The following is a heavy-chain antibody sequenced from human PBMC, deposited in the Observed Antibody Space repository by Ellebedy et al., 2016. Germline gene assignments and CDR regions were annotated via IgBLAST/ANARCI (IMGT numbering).Heavy chain of an antibody. CDR3: ARGSGYCSSTSCSGGTD. D-gene: IGHD2-2*01. CDR2: IKQDGSDK. J-gene: IGHJ4*02. CDR1: GVTFSSYW. V-gene: IGHV3-7*03. Sequence: GGSLRLSCVDSGVTFSSYWMSWVRQAPGRGLEWVANIKQDGSDKNYVDSVKGRFTISRDNAKKSLYLQMNSLRAEDTAVYYCARGSGYCSSTSCSGGTDWGQGTPVTVSS.